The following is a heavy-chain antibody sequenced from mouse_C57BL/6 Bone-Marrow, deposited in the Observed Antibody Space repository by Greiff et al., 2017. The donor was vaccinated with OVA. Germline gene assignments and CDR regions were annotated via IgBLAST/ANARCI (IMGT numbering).Heavy chain of an antibody. CDR2: IGPGSGST. Sequence: QVQLQQSGAELVKPGASVKISCKASGYTFTDYYINWVKQRPGQGLEWIGKIGPGSGSTYYNEKFKGKATLTADKSSSTAYMQLSSLTSEDSAVYFCASPPGEYYGSDYFDYWGQGTTLTVSS. J-gene: IGHJ2*01. CDR1: GYTFTDYY. CDR3: ASPPGEYYGSDYFDY. V-gene: IGHV1-77*01. D-gene: IGHD1-1*01.